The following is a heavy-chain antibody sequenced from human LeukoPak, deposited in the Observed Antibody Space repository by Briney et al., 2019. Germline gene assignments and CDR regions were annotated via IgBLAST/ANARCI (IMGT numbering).Heavy chain of an antibody. CDR3: ARELRTPYDILGRGNAFDI. CDR1: GFTFSSYG. J-gene: IGHJ3*02. CDR2: IRFDGSNK. Sequence: GGSLRLSCAASGFTFSSYGMHWVRQAPGKGLEWVAFIRFDGSNKYYADSVKGRFTISRDNSKNTVYLQMSSLRAEDTAVYYCARELRTPYDILGRGNAFDIWGHGTMVTVSS. V-gene: IGHV3-30*02. D-gene: IGHD3-9*01.